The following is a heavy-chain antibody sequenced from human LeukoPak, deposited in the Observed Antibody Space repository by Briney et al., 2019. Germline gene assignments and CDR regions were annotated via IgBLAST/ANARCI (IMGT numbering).Heavy chain of an antibody. D-gene: IGHD3-10*01. CDR1: GYTFTSYD. CDR3: ARGVVWTGSYYRGWFDP. CDR2: MNPNSGNT. Sequence: ASVKVSRKASGYTFTSYDINWVRQATGQGLEWMGWMNPNSGNTGYAQKFQGRVTMTRNTSISTAYMELSSLRSEDTAVYYCARGVVWTGSYYRGWFDPWGQGTLVTVSS. J-gene: IGHJ5*02. V-gene: IGHV1-8*01.